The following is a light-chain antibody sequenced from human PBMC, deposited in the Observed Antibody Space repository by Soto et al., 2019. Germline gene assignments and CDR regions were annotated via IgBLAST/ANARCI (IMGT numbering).Light chain of an antibody. V-gene: IGKV1-17*01. J-gene: IGKJ1*01. CDR2: AAS. Sequence: DFQMTQSPSSLSASVGDRVTITCRASQGIRKDLGWYQQKPGKAPKRLIYAASSLQSRVPSRISGSASGTEFTFTTSSLQPEDFATYYCLQHNSYPWTFGQGTEVVIK. CDR1: QGIRKD. CDR3: LQHNSYPWT.